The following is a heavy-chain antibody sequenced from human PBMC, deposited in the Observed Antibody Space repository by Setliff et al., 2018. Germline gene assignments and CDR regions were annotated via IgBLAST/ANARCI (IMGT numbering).Heavy chain of an antibody. CDR2: IFYSGDT. J-gene: IGHJ3*02. D-gene: IGHD3-9*01. CDR1: GGSVRSHY. Sequence: SETLSLTCTVSGGSVRSHYWSWIRHSPGKGLEWIGFIFYSGDTKSNPSLKSRVTISVDTSKNQFSLNVNSVIAADTAVYYCARTLLRYDAFDIWGQGTMVTVSS. V-gene: IGHV4-59*08. CDR3: ARTLLRYDAFDI.